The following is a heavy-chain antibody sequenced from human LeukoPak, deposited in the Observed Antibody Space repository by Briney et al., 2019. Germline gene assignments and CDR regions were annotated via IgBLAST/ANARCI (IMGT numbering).Heavy chain of an antibody. V-gene: IGHV1-18*01. J-gene: IGHJ4*01. CDR1: GYTFSNYG. D-gene: IGHD1-1*01. Sequence: ASVKVSCKTSGYTFSNYGISWVRQAPGQGLEWTGWITAYNGNRLYAQRFQGRITLTTDTSTSTSYMELRSLEYDDTAIYYCARDNDKVVDHWGQGTLVTVSS. CDR2: ITAYNGNR. CDR3: ARDNDKVVDH.